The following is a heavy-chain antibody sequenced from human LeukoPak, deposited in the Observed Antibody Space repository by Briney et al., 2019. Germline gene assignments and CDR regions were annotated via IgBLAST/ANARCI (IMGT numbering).Heavy chain of an antibody. Sequence: SQTLSLTCTVSGGSISGGDYYWSWIRQPPGKGLEWIGYIYYSGSTYYNPSLKSRVTISVDTSKNQFSLKLSSVTAADTAVYYCARDLNYYGSGSSVDYWGQGTLVTVSS. V-gene: IGHV4-30-4*01. J-gene: IGHJ4*02. CDR2: IYYSGST. D-gene: IGHD3-10*01. CDR1: GGSISGGDYY. CDR3: ARDLNYYGSGSSVDY.